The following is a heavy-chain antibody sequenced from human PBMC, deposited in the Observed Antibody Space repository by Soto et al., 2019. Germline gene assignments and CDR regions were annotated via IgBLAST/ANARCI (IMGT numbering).Heavy chain of an antibody. V-gene: IGHV1-18*01. Sequence: QGQLAQSGPELKKPGASLEVSCRASGYTFRNYGISWVRQVPGQGLEWMAWISVKNGDTNFAKKFQGRLSVTTDRSTNTGYMTLKTVDTDDTFVYDCGRLTPQGAPEYSCYYYMDYWGQGTTVTVSS. J-gene: IGHJ6*03. D-gene: IGHD4-4*01. CDR3: GRLTPQGAPEYSCYYYMDY. CDR2: ISVKNGDT. CDR1: GYTFRNYG.